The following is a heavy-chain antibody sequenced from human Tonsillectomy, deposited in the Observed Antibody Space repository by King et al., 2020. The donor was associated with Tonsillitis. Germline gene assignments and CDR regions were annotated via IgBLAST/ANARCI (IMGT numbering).Heavy chain of an antibody. Sequence: VQLVQSGAEVKKPGASVKVSCKASGYTFTSYDINWVRQATGQGLEWMGWMNPNSGNTVYAQNLQDRVTMTRNTSISTAYMELSSLRSKDTAVYYCARGSATLDNWGHGTLVTVSS. V-gene: IGHV1-8*01. CDR3: ARGSATLDN. J-gene: IGHJ4*01. CDR2: MNPNSGNT. D-gene: IGHD1-26*01. CDR1: GYTFTSYD.